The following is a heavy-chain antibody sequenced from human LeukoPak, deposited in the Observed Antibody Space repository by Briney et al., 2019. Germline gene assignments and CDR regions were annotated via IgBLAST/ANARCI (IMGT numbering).Heavy chain of an antibody. J-gene: IGHJ6*02. CDR1: GGSISSGDYY. CDR3: ARATYCSSTSCYFDYYYGMDV. V-gene: IGHV4-30-4*01. CDR2: ISYSGST. Sequence: SETLSLTCTVSGGSISSGDYYWGWIRQPPGKGLEWIGYISYSGSTYYNPSFKSRITISVDTSKNQLSLKLSSVTAADTAVYYCARATYCSSTSCYFDYYYGMDVWGQGTTVTVSS. D-gene: IGHD2-2*01.